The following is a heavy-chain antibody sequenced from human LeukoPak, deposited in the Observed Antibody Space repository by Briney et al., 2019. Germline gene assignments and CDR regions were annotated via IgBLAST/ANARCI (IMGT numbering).Heavy chain of an antibody. CDR1: GYTFTSYD. V-gene: IGHV1-8*01. Sequence: GASVKVSCKASGYTFTSYDNNWVRQATGQGLEWMGWMDPNSGNTGYAQKFQGRVTMTRNTSISTAYMELSSLRSEDTAVYYCAGCSSTSCYYYYYMDVWGKGTTVTVSS. J-gene: IGHJ6*03. CDR2: MDPNSGNT. CDR3: AGCSSTSCYYYYYMDV. D-gene: IGHD2-2*01.